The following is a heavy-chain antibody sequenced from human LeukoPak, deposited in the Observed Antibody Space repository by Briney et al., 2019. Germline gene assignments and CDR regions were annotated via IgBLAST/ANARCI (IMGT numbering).Heavy chain of an antibody. J-gene: IGHJ3*02. V-gene: IGHV4-61*02. Sequence: SQTLSLTCTVSGGSISSGSYYWSWIRQPAGKGLEWIGRIYTSGSTNYNPSLKSRVTISVDPSKNQFSLKLSSVTAADTAVYYCARGGITMVRGVKPYAFDIWGQGTMVTVSS. CDR1: GGSISSGSYY. CDR2: IYTSGST. D-gene: IGHD3-10*01. CDR3: ARGGITMVRGVKPYAFDI.